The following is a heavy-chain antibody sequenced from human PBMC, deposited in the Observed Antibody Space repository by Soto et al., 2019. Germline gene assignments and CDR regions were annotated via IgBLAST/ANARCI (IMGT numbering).Heavy chain of an antibody. V-gene: IGHV6-1*01. CDR1: GDSVSSNSAA. Sequence: SQTLPLTCALSGDSVSSNSAAWNWIRQTPSRGLEWLGRTYYRSKWYNDYAVSVKSRITINPDTSKNQFSLQLNSVTPEDTAVYYCARDPPIAVAGTSGAFDIWGQGTMVTVSS. CDR2: TYYRSKWYN. CDR3: ARDPPIAVAGTSGAFDI. J-gene: IGHJ3*02. D-gene: IGHD6-19*01.